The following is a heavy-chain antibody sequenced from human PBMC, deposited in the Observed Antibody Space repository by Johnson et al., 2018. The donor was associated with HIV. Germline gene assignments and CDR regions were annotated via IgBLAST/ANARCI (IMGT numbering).Heavy chain of an antibody. D-gene: IGHD3-16*02. V-gene: IGHV3-13*01. CDR2: IGTAGDT. CDR1: GFTFSSYD. CDR3: ARVDRSWAFDI. J-gene: IGHJ3*02. Sequence: MQLVESGGGLVQPGGSLRLSCAASGFTFSSYDMHWVRQATGKGLEWVSAIGTAGDTYYPGSVKGRFTISRENAKNSLYLQMNSLRAEDTAVYYCARVDRSWAFDIWGQGTMVTVSS.